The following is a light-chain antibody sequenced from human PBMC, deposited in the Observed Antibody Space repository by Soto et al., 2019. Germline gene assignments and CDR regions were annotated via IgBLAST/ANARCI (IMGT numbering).Light chain of an antibody. V-gene: IGLV2-8*01. J-gene: IGLJ2*01. CDR1: SSDVGGYNY. CDR3: SSYAASNNLGV. CDR2: EVS. Sequence: QSVLTQPPSASGSPGQSVTISCIGTSSDVGGYNYVSWYQQHPGKAPKLMIYEVSKRPTGVPDRFSGSKSGNTASLTVSGLQAEDEADYYCSSYAASNNLGVLGGWTKLTVL.